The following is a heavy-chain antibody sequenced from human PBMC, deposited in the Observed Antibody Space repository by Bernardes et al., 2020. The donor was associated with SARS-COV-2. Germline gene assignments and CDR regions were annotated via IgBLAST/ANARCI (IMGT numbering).Heavy chain of an antibody. CDR2: INSDGSST. D-gene: IGHD3-16*01. CDR1: GFTFSSYW. CDR3: ARDQVYDYVWGSYFNWFDP. V-gene: IGHV3-74*01. J-gene: IGHJ5*02. Sequence: GGSLRLSCAASGFTFSSYWMHWVRQAPGKGLVWVSRINSDGSSTSYADSVKGRFTISRDNAKNTLYLQMNSLRAEDTAVYYCARDQVYDYVWGSYFNWFDPWGEGTLVT.